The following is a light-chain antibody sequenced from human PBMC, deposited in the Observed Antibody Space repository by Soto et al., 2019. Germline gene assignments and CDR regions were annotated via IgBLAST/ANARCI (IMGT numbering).Light chain of an antibody. Sequence: QSALTQPPSASGSPGQSVTISCTGTSSDVGGYNYVSWYQQHPGKAPKLMIYEVSERPSGVPDRFSGPKSGSTASLTVSGLQAEDEADYYCSSYAGSNNLVFGGGTKLTVL. J-gene: IGLJ3*02. CDR2: EVS. CDR3: SSYAGSNNLV. CDR1: SSDVGGYNY. V-gene: IGLV2-8*01.